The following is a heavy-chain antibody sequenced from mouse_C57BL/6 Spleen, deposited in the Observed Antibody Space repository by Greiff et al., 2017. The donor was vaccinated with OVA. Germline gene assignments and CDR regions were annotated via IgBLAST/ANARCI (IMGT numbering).Heavy chain of an antibody. Sequence: EVKLMESGGDLVKPGGSLKLSCAASGFTFSSYGMSWVRQTPDKRLEWVATISSGGSYTYYPDSVKGRFTISRDNAKNTLYLQMSSLKSEDTAMYYCARQGDYDEIDYWGQGTTLTVSS. CDR3: ARQGDYDEIDY. CDR1: GFTFSSYG. D-gene: IGHD2-4*01. CDR2: ISSGGSYT. V-gene: IGHV5-6*01. J-gene: IGHJ2*01.